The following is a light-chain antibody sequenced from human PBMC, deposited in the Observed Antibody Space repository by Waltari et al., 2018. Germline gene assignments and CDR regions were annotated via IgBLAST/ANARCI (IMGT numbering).Light chain of an antibody. V-gene: IGKV3-11*01. Sequence: IVMTQSPATLSVSPGERATLSCRASQSISTNLAWFQEKPGQAPRLLIYDASTRAPGIPARFSGSGSGTDFSLTISSLEPEDFAVYYCHQRSLWPWTFGQGTKVAIK. CDR1: QSISTN. CDR2: DAS. CDR3: HQRSLWPWT. J-gene: IGKJ1*01.